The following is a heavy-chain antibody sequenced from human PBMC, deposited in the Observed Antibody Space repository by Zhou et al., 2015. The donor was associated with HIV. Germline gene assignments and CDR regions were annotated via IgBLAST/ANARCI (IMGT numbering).Heavy chain of an antibody. CDR3: VRGLGEWLPSSKDGDL. J-gene: IGHJ4*02. D-gene: IGHD3-3*01. CDR1: GGTFSSYA. V-gene: IGHV1-69*06. Sequence: QVQLVQSGAEVKKPGSSVKVSCKASGGTFSSYAISWVRQAPGQGLEWMGGIIPIFGTANYAQKFQGRVSMTRNTSISTAYMELSGLTSEDTAVYYCVRGLGEWLPSSKDGDLWGQGTLVTVSS. CDR2: IIPIFGTA.